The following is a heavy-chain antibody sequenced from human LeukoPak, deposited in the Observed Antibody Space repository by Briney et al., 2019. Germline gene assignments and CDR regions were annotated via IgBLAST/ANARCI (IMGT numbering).Heavy chain of an antibody. CDR2: INPSGGST. CDR1: GGTFSSYA. V-gene: IGHV1-46*01. CDR3: ARDPLSDFWSGYPYFDY. J-gene: IGHJ4*02. Sequence: GSSVKVSCKASGGTFSSYAISWVRQAPGQGLEWMGWINPSGGSTSYAQKFQGRVTMTRDTSTSTVYMELSSLRSEDTAVYYCARDPLSDFWSGYPYFDYWGQGTLVTVSS. D-gene: IGHD3-3*01.